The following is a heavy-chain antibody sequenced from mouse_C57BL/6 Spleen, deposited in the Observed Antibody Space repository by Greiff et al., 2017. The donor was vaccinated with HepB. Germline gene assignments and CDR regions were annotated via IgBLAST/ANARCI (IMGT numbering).Heavy chain of an antibody. CDR2: INPSTGGT. V-gene: IGHV1-42*01. Sequence: DVKLVESGPELVKPGASVKISCKASGYSFTGYYMNWVKQSPEKSLEWIGEINPSTGGTTYNQKFKAKATLTVDKSSSTAYMQLKSLTSEDSAVYYCARDYGPFAYWGQGTLVTVSA. J-gene: IGHJ3*01. CDR3: ARDYGPFAY. CDR1: GYSFTGYY. D-gene: IGHD1-1*02.